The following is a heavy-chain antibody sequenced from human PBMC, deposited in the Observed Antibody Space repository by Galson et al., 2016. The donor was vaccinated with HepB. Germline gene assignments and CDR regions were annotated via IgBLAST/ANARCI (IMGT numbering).Heavy chain of an antibody. CDR2: IVPILRTP. Sequence: SVKVSCKASGGPFSTYALSWVRQAPGQGLEWVGGIVPILRTPSYAQRLKGRVTITADESTSTVYIELSSLTYQDTAVYYCVRPHASGSLHHYYGMDVWGQGTTVPVSS. CDR1: GGPFSTYA. D-gene: IGHD3-10*01. V-gene: IGHV1-69*13. J-gene: IGHJ6*02. CDR3: VRPHASGSLHHYYGMDV.